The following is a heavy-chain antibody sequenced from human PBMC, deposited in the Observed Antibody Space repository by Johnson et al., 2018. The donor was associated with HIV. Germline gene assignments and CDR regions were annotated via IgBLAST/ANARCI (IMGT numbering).Heavy chain of an antibody. CDR2: ISYDGSNNASSV. V-gene: IGHV3-30*03. D-gene: IGHD5-18*01. Sequence: QVQLVESGGGVVQPGGSLRLSCAASGFTFSSYGMHWVRQAPGKGLEWVAVISYDGSNNASSVYYADSVKGRFTISRDNAQNSLYLQMNSLRAEDTAVYYCARDGIGYSYDLLVRAFDIWGQGTMVTVSS. CDR3: ARDGIGYSYDLLVRAFDI. J-gene: IGHJ3*02. CDR1: GFTFSSYG.